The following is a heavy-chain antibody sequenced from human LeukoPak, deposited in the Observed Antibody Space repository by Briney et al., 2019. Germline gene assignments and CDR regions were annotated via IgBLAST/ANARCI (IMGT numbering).Heavy chain of an antibody. J-gene: IGHJ6*04. CDR3: AREGSDPYYYYGMDV. V-gene: IGHV3-74*01. Sequence: QPGGSLRLSCAASVFTLSSSWTHWVRHAPGEGVVWVSRLNSDGISTSYTDSVKGRFTISRDNAKNSLYLQMNSLRAEDTAVYYCAREGSDPYYYYGMDVWGKGTTVTVSS. CDR2: LNSDGIST. CDR1: VFTLSSSW.